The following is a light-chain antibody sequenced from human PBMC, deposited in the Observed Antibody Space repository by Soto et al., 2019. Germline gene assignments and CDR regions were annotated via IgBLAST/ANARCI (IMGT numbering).Light chain of an antibody. V-gene: IGKV3-20*01. CDR2: AAS. CDR1: QSVSSNS. Sequence: DIELTQSPPTLSVSPWERATLSCRASQSVSSNSLSWFQQQPGQAPRLLIYAASSRATGIPDWISGSGSGTDFPLIISRLEPEDFAVYYCQQYASSGAFGQGTKVDIK. CDR3: QQYASSGA. J-gene: IGKJ1*01.